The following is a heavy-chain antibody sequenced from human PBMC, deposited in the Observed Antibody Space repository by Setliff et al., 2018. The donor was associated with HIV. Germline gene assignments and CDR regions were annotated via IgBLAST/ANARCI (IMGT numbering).Heavy chain of an antibody. V-gene: IGHV1-18*01. CDR1: GYTFTSYG. J-gene: IGHJ6*02. Sequence: GASVKVSCKASGYTFTSYGISWVRQAPGQGLEWMGWISAYNGNTNYAQKLQGRVIMTTDTSTSTAYMELRSLRSDDTAVYYCARDYITIFGVVSPYYYGMGVWGQGTTVTVSS. CDR2: ISAYNGNT. D-gene: IGHD3-3*01. CDR3: ARDYITIFGVVSPYYYGMGV.